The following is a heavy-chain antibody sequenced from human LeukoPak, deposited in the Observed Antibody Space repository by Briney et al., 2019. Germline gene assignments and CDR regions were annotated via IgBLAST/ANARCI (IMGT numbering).Heavy chain of an antibody. CDR2: ISAYNGNT. Sequence: ASVKVSCKAAGYPFSIYGFTWVRQAPGQGLEWMGWISAYNGNTNYAQKLQGRVTMTTDTSTSTAYMELRSLRSDDTAVYYCARGYESLSLGYWGPGTLVTVSS. D-gene: IGHD5-12*01. V-gene: IGHV1-18*01. J-gene: IGHJ4*02. CDR3: ARGYESLSLGY. CDR1: GYPFSIYG.